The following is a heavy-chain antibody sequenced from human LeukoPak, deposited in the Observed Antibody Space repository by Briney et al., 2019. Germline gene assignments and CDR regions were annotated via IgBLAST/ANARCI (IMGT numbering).Heavy chain of an antibody. J-gene: IGHJ4*02. CDR2: INHSGST. CDR3: ARGPLYYDFWSGYWYY. Sequence: PSETLSHTCAVYGGSFSGYYWSWIRQPPGKGLEWIGEINHSGSTNYNPSLKSRVTISVDTSKNQFSLKLSSVTAADTAVYYCARGPLYYDFWSGYWYYWGQGTLVTVSS. D-gene: IGHD3-3*01. CDR1: GGSFSGYY. V-gene: IGHV4-34*01.